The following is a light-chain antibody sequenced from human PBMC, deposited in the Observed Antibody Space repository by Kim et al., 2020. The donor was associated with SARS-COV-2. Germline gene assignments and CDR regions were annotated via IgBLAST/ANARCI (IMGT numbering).Light chain of an antibody. Sequence: QSALTQPASVSGSPGQSITISCTGTSSDVGTYNYVSWYQQHPDKAPKLMIFDVSNRPAGVSNRFSGSKSGNTASLTISGLQAEDEADYYCSSYTGSSTAYVFGTGTKVTV. CDR3: SSYTGSSTAYV. CDR1: SSDVGTYNY. CDR2: DVS. J-gene: IGLJ1*01. V-gene: IGLV2-14*03.